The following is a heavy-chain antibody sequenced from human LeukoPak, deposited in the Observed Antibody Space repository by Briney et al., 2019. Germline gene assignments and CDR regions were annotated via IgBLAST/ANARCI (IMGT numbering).Heavy chain of an antibody. CDR2: FSDSGGRT. D-gene: IGHD1-14*01. CDR3: AKDRMVLGY. Sequence: GGSLRLSCAASGLTFSSYAMSWVRQAPGKGLEWVSAFSDSGGRTYYADSVKGRFTISRDNSKNTLYLQMNSLRAEDTAVYYCAKDRMVLGYWGQGTLVTVSS. V-gene: IGHV3-23*01. J-gene: IGHJ4*02. CDR1: GLTFSSYA.